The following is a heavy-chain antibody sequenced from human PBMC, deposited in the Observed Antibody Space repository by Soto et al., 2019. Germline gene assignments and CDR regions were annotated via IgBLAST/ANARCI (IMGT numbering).Heavy chain of an antibody. D-gene: IGHD3-10*01. Sequence: WASVKVSCKASGGTFSSYTISWVRQAPGQGLEWMGRIIPILGIANYAQKFQGRVTITADKSTSTAYMELSSLRSEDTAVYYCARVRPDYYGSGSYYSPGYNWFDPWGQGTLVTVSS. J-gene: IGHJ5*02. CDR1: GGTFSSYT. CDR3: ARVRPDYYGSGSYYSPGYNWFDP. V-gene: IGHV1-69*02. CDR2: IIPILGIA.